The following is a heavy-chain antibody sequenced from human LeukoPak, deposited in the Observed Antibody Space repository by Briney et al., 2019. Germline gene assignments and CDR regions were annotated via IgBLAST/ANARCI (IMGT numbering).Heavy chain of an antibody. CDR1: GFTFSRSV. CDR2: ISDSGSST. Sequence: LSGGSLRLSCAASGFTFSRSVMTWVRQAPGKGMEWVSSISDSGSSTYYADSVKGRFTISRDNSKNTLYLQMSSLRADDTAVYYCLTWPFDYWGQGTLVTVSS. CDR3: LTWPFDY. V-gene: IGHV3-23*01. J-gene: IGHJ4*02. D-gene: IGHD5-24*01.